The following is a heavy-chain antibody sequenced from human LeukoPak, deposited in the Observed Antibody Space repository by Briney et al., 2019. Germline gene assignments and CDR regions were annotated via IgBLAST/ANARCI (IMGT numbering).Heavy chain of an antibody. CDR1: GFTVSSNY. Sequence: GGSLRLSCAASGFTVSSNYMSWVRQAPGKGLEWVSVIYSGGTTYYADSVKGRFTISRDNSKNALHLQMNSLRAEDTAVYYCARDQYSYAHAAHWGQGTLVTVSS. CDR3: ARDQYSYAHAAH. J-gene: IGHJ4*02. CDR2: IYSGGTT. D-gene: IGHD5-18*01. V-gene: IGHV3-66*01.